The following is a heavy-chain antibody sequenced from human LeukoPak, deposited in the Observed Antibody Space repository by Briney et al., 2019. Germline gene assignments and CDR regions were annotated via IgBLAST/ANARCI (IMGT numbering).Heavy chain of an antibody. CDR1: GFAFNTYS. CDR3: AKQGDSGSYYPYYFVC. Sequence: GGSLRLSCAASGFAFNTYSMNWVRQGPGKGLEWVSAISGSCGSTYYADSVKGRFTISTDNSKNTLYLQMNSLRAEDTAVYDCAKQGDSGSYYPYYFVCWGQGTLVTVSS. V-gene: IGHV3-23*01. J-gene: IGHJ4*02. D-gene: IGHD1-26*01. CDR2: ISGSCGST.